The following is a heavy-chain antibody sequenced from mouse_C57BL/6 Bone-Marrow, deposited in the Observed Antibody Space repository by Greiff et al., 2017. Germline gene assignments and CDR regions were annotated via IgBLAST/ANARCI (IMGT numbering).Heavy chain of an antibody. Sequence: QVQLQQSGAELVRPGASVTLSCKASGYTFTDYEMHWVKQTPVHGLEWIGAIDPETGGTAYNQKFKGKAILTADKSSSTAYMELRSLTSEDSAVYYCKRRPYYAMDYWGQGTSVTVSS. J-gene: IGHJ4*01. CDR3: KRRPYYAMDY. CDR2: IDPETGGT. V-gene: IGHV1-15*01. CDR1: GYTFTDYE.